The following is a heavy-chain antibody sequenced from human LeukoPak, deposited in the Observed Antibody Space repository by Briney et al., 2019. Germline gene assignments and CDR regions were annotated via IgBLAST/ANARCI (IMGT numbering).Heavy chain of an antibody. CDR1: GCTFSSYG. V-gene: IGHV3-23*01. CDR3: ARRGAEVGATIAPGDY. CDR2: ISGSGGST. Sequence: GGSLRLSCAATGCTFSSYGMSWVRQAPGKGLESVSAISGSGGSTYYAASVKGRFTISIDNSKNTLYLQMNSLRAEDTAVYYCARRGAEVGATIAPGDYWGQGTLVTVSS. J-gene: IGHJ4*02. D-gene: IGHD1-26*01.